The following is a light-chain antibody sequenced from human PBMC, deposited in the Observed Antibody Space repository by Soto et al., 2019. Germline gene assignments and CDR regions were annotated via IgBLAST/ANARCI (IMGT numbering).Light chain of an antibody. CDR2: GAS. CDR1: QSVSTNS. CDR3: QQYGRSPT. J-gene: IGKJ4*01. V-gene: IGKV3-20*01. Sequence: EIVLTQSPDTLSLSPGERATLSCRASQSVSTNSLAWYQQKPGQAPRPLIYGASSRATGIPDRFSGSGSGTDFTLTISRLEPEDFAVYFCQQYGRSPTFGGGTKVDIK.